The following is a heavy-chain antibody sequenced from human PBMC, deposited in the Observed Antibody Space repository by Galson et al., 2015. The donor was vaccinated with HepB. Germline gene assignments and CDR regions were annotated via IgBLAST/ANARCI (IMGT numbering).Heavy chain of an antibody. CDR2: IYPGDYET. J-gene: IGHJ6*02. V-gene: IGHV5-51*01. Sequence: QSGAEVKKPGESLKISCKGSGYGFTTYWIGWVRQMPGKGLEWMGIIYPGDYETRYSPSFQGQVTISADKSISTAYLQWSSLKASDTAMYYCARHGEQIWERWSSSYYYNGMDVWGQGTTVTVSS. D-gene: IGHD5-18*01. CDR3: ARHGEQIWERWSSSYYYNGMDV. CDR1: GYGFTTYW.